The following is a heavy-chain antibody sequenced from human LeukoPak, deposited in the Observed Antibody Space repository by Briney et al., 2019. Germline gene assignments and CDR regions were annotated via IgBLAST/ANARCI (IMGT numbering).Heavy chain of an antibody. CDR1: GFTFSNYW. D-gene: IGHD6-19*01. J-gene: IGHJ4*02. CDR2: IKQDGSEK. V-gene: IGHV3-7*01. Sequence: GGSLRLSCEASGFTFSNYWMSWVRQAPGKGLEWVANIKQDGSEKNYVDSVKGRFTISRDNAKNSLYLQMSSLRAEDTAVYYCARPYIAVASYYFDYWGQGTLVTVSS. CDR3: ARPYIAVASYYFDY.